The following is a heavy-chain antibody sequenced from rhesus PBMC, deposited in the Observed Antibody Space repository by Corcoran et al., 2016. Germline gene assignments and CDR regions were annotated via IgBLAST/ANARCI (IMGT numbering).Heavy chain of an antibody. CDR1: GGSISGGYD. CDR3: ARGEVVVATDYFDY. CDR2: IYGSGGGT. V-gene: IGHV4-76*01. D-gene: IGHD2-21*01. Sequence: QVQLQESGPGVVKPSETLSLTCAVSGGSISGGYDWSWIRQPPGKGLEWIGYIYGSGGGTNYNPSLKNRVTISIDTSKNQFSLKLSSVTAADTAVYYCARGEVVVATDYFDYWGQGVLVTVSS. J-gene: IGHJ4*01.